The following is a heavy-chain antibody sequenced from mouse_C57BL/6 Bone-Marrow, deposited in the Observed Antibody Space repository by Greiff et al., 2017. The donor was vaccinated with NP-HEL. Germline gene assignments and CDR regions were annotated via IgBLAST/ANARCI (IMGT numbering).Heavy chain of an antibody. J-gene: IGHJ3*01. CDR1: GFTFTDYY. CDR2: IRNKANGYTT. V-gene: IGHV7-3*01. CDR3: ARSSPNWDEFAY. D-gene: IGHD4-1*01. Sequence: EVKLVESGGGLVQPGGSLSLSCAASGFTFTDYYMSWVRQPPGKALEWLGFIRNKANGYTTEYSASVKGRFTISRDNSQSILYLQMNALRAEDSATYYCARSSPNWDEFAYWGQGTLVTVSA.